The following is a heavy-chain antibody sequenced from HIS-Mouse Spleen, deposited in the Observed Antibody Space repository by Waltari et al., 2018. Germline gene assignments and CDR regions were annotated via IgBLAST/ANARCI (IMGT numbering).Heavy chain of an antibody. V-gene: IGHV4-39*07. CDR1: GGSISSSSYY. CDR3: AREIPYSSSWYDWYFDL. J-gene: IGHJ2*01. CDR2: IDYSERT. Sequence: QLQLQESGPGLVKPSETLSLTCTVSGGSISSSSYYWGWIRQPPGKGLEWIGSIDYSERTYYTPARKSRVTIAGDTSKNQFSLKLSSVTAADTAVYYCAREIPYSSSWYDWYFDLWGRGTLVTVSS. D-gene: IGHD6-13*01.